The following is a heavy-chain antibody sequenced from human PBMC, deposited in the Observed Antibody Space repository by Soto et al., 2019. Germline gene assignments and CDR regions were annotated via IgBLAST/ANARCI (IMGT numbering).Heavy chain of an antibody. CDR2: IVPLVDIT. CDR3: ASDLDSGYGWIVGY. CDR1: GGTFSRYT. V-gene: IGHV1-69*02. J-gene: IGHJ4*02. D-gene: IGHD5-12*01. Sequence: QVQLVQSGAEVKKPGSSVKVSCEASGGTFSRYTISRVRQAPGQGLEWMGRIVPLVDITNYAQKFQGRVTITADKSASTVSMELRGLRSEDTAIYYCASDLDSGYGWIVGYWGQGTLVTVSS.